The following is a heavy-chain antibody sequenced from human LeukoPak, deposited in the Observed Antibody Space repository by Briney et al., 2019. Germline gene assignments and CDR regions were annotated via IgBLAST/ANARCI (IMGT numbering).Heavy chain of an antibody. D-gene: IGHD4-17*01. CDR2: ISGSNGNT. CDR3: AKDSSVPYGITD. CDR1: GFTFSKYA. Sequence: GGSLRLSCAASGFTFSKYAMSWVRQAPGKGLEWVSAISGSNGNTFYADSVKGRFIVSRGNSKNTLSLQMNSLRAEDTALYYCAKDSSVPYGITDWGQGTLVTVSS. J-gene: IGHJ4*02. V-gene: IGHV3-23*01.